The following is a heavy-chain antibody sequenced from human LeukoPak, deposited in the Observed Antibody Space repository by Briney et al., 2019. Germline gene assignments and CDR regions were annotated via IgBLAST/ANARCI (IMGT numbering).Heavy chain of an antibody. J-gene: IGHJ4*02. CDR2: IIPIFGTA. CDR3: AREGRSKQQLAPEY. D-gene: IGHD6-13*01. V-gene: IGHV1-69*13. CDR1: GGTFSSYA. Sequence: SVKVSCKASGGTFSSYAISWVRQAPGQGLEWMGGIIPIFGTANYAQKFQGRVTITADESTSTAYMELSSLRSEDTAVYYCAREGRSKQQLAPEYWGQGTLVTVSS.